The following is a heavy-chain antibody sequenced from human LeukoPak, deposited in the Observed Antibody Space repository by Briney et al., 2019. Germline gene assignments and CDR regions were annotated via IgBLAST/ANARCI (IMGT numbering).Heavy chain of an antibody. Sequence: QPGGSLRLSCAASGFTFSSYAMSWVRQASGKGLEWVSAISGSGGSTYYADSVKGRFTISRDNSKNTLYLQMNSLRAEDTAVYYCAKAPIAALNYYFDYWGQGTLVTVSS. CDR1: GFTFSSYA. CDR2: ISGSGGST. D-gene: IGHD6-13*01. J-gene: IGHJ4*02. V-gene: IGHV3-23*01. CDR3: AKAPIAALNYYFDY.